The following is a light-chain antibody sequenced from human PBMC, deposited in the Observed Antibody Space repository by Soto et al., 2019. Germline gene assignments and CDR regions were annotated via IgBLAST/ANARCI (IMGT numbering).Light chain of an antibody. V-gene: IGKV1-9*01. J-gene: IGKJ4*01. Sequence: IQLTQSPSALSASVGDRDTVTCRASEDITNYLAWYQQKVGRAPKLLIYDASTLHSGVPSRFSGSGSGTDFTLTISGLQPEDFATYYCQQLTRYPSTFGGGTKVAIK. CDR3: QQLTRYPST. CDR2: DAS. CDR1: EDITNY.